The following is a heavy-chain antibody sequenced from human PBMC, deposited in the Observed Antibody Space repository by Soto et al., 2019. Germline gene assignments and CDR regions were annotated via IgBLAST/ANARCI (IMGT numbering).Heavy chain of an antibody. CDR1: GGSISSYY. CDR3: ARDRGGDIVVVPAAIPNWFDP. CDR2: IYTSGST. Sequence: SETLSLTCTVSGGSISSYYWSWIRQPAGKGLEWIGRIYTSGSTNYNPSLKSRVTMSVDTSKNQFSLKLSSVTAADTAVYYCARDRGGDIVVVPAAIPNWFDPWGQGTLVTVSS. J-gene: IGHJ5*02. V-gene: IGHV4-4*07. D-gene: IGHD2-2*01.